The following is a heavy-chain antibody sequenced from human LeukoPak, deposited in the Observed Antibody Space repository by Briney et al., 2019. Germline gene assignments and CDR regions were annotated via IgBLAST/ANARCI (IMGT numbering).Heavy chain of an antibody. CDR2: ISWDGGST. J-gene: IGHJ3*02. Sequence: PGGSLRLSCAASGFTFSSYAMSWVRQAPGKGLEWVSLISWDGGSTYYADSVKGRFTISRDNSKNSLYLQMNSLRTEDTALYYCAKDIEYYYGSGNALDIWGQGTMVTVSS. D-gene: IGHD3-10*01. V-gene: IGHV3-43*02. CDR1: GFTFSSYA. CDR3: AKDIEYYYGSGNALDI.